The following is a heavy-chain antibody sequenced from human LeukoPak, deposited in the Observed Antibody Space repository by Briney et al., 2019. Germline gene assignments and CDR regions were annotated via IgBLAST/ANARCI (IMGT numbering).Heavy chain of an antibody. V-gene: IGHV4-38-2*02. Sequence: SETLSLTCTVSGYSISSGYYWGWIRQPPGKGLEWIGSIYHSGSTYYNPSLKSRLTMSVDTSKNQFSLKLSSVTAADTAVYYCARVTYYYGSGSLGWFDPWGQGTLVTVSS. J-gene: IGHJ5*02. CDR1: GYSISSGYY. D-gene: IGHD3-10*01. CDR3: ARVTYYYGSGSLGWFDP. CDR2: IYHSGST.